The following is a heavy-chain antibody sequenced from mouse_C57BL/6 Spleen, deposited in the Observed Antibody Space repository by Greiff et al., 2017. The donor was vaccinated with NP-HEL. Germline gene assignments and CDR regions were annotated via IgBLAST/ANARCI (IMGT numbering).Heavy chain of an antibody. J-gene: IGHJ2*01. V-gene: IGHV1-63*01. D-gene: IGHD2-5*01. Sequence: QVQLKESGAELVRPGTSVKMSCKASGYTFTNYWIGWAKQRPGHGLEWIGDIYPGGGYTNYNEKFKGQATLTADKSSSTSYMQFSRLTSEDSAIYYGARSGAYYSNYDYWGQGTTLTVSS. CDR1: GYTFTNYW. CDR3: ARSGAYYSNYDY. CDR2: IYPGGGYT.